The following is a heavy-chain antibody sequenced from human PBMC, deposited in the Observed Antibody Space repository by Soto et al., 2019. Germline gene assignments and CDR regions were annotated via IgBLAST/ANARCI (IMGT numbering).Heavy chain of an antibody. V-gene: IGHV4-34*02. J-gene: IGHJ5*02. CDR1: GESFIGYY. D-gene: IGHD5-12*01. Sequence: QVHLQQWGAGLLKPSETLSLTCAVYGESFIGYYWTWIRQPPGKGLEWIGEINHRGSTNYNPSLTSRVTISIDTSKNQFSLKLSSVTAADTSVYYCARTDIVTTNWFDPWGQGNLVTVSS. CDR2: INHRGST. CDR3: ARTDIVTTNWFDP.